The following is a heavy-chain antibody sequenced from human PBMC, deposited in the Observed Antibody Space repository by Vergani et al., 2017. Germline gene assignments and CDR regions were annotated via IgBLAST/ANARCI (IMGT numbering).Heavy chain of an antibody. J-gene: IGHJ5*02. CDR3: ARDLRLLCNRFDP. Sequence: QVQLVESGGGVVQPGRSLRLSCAASGFTFNQYCMHWVRQAPGKGLEWVAVTWYDGKNKQYAASVKGRFTISRDNSKSTMYLQMNILRDEDTGVYYCARDLRLLCNRFDPWGQGTLVTVSS. V-gene: IGHV3-33*01. CDR2: TWYDGKNK. CDR1: GFTFNQYC. D-gene: IGHD3-10*02.